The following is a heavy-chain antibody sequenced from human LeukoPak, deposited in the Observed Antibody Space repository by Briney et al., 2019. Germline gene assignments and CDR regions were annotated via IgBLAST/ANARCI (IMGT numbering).Heavy chain of an antibody. D-gene: IGHD1-26*01. J-gene: IGHJ4*02. CDR3: ATLQDWLLGGATTYFDY. Sequence: GPSVKVFCKFCRHTFTLYYMHCVPRAPTQALVCMGCLNSHRGGTNHAQKFQSRVTMTRDTSISTAYMELSRLRSDDTAVYYCATLQDWLLGGATTYFDYWGQGTLVTVSS. V-gene: IGHV1-2*02. CDR2: LNSHRGGT. CDR1: RHTFTLYY.